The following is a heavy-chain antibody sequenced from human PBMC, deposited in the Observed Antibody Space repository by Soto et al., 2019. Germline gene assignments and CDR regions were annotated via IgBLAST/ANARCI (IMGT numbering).Heavy chain of an antibody. Sequence: GGSLRLSCTASGFTLNNHAMSWVRQAPGKGLEWVSVISGSDGSTYYTDSVRGRFSISRDSSKNTLYLQMSSLRAEDTAVYYCASPPRATVTDNIFDFWGPGTLVTVSS. J-gene: IGHJ4*02. V-gene: IGHV3-23*01. CDR2: ISGSDGST. CDR3: ASPPRATVTDNIFDF. D-gene: IGHD4-17*01. CDR1: GFTLNNHA.